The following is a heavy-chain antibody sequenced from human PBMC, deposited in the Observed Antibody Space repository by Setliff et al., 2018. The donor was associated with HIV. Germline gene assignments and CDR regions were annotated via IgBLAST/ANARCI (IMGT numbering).Heavy chain of an antibody. V-gene: IGHV4-34*01. CDR1: GGSFSGYY. Sequence: SETLSLTCAIYGGSFSGYYWSWIRQPPGKGLEWIGEINHSGSTNYNPSLKSRVTISVDTSKNQFSLKLSSVTAADTAVYYCARVSGFGDKLGYWGQGTLVTVSS. CDR2: INHSGST. D-gene: IGHD3-10*01. CDR3: ARVSGFGDKLGY. J-gene: IGHJ4*02.